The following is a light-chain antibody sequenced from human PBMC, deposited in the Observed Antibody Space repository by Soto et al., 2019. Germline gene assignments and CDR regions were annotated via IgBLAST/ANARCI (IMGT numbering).Light chain of an antibody. Sequence: EIVFTHSPGTLSLSPGEIAXLXCXXSQSVSNNYLAWYQQKPGQAPRLLIYGASSRATGIPDRFSGSGSGTDFTLTISRLEPEDFAVYYCQQYGSSPTWTFGQGTKVAIK. J-gene: IGKJ1*01. CDR1: QSVSNNY. CDR2: GAS. CDR3: QQYGSSPTWT. V-gene: IGKV3-20*01.